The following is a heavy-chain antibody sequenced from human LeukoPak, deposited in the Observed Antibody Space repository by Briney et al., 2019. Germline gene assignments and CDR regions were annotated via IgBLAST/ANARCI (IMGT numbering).Heavy chain of an antibody. Sequence: ASVKVSCKASGYIFTSYGISWVRQAPGQGLEWMGWISAYNGNTNYAQKLQGRVTMTTDTSTSTAYMELRSLRSDDTAVYYCARVWSTVVTHDAFDIWGQGTMVTVSS. CDR1: GYIFTSYG. J-gene: IGHJ3*02. CDR2: ISAYNGNT. V-gene: IGHV1-18*01. D-gene: IGHD4-23*01. CDR3: ARVWSTVVTHDAFDI.